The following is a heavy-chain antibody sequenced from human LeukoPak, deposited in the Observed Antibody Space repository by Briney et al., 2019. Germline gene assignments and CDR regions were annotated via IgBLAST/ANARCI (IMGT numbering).Heavy chain of an antibody. CDR2: IYSGGST. D-gene: IGHD6-13*01. J-gene: IGHJ4*02. CDR1: GFTVSSNY. V-gene: IGHV3-66*01. Sequence: PGGSLRLSCAASGFTVSSNYMSWVRQAPGKGLEWVSVIYSGGSTYYADSVKGRFTISRDNSKNTLYLQMNSLRAEDTAVYYCARDRGTGSSSWYYFDYWGQGTLVTVSS. CDR3: ARDRGTGSSSWYYFDY.